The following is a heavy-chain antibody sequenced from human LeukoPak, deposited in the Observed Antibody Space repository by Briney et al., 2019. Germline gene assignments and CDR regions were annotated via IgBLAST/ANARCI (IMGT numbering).Heavy chain of an antibody. CDR3: AKDLGYSYGSDY. D-gene: IGHD5-18*01. Sequence: GGSLRLPCAAPGFTFSSYAMSWVRQAPGKGLEWVSAISGSGGSTYYADSVKGRFTISRDNSKNTLYLQMNSLRAEDTAVYYCAKDLGYSYGSDYWGQGTLVTVSS. CDR2: ISGSGGST. J-gene: IGHJ4*02. CDR1: GFTFSSYA. V-gene: IGHV3-23*01.